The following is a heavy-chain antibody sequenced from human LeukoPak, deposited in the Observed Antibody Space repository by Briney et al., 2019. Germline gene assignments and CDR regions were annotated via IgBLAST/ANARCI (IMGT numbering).Heavy chain of an antibody. CDR2: KYPGDSDT. Sequence: RGESLKISCKGSGYSFTSYWIGWVRQMTGKGLEWMGTKYPGDSDTRYSPSFQGLVTISVDKSINTAYLQWSSLKASDTAMYYCARHLTGNQNDAFDLWGQGTMVTVSS. CDR3: ARHLTGNQNDAFDL. CDR1: GYSFTSYW. J-gene: IGHJ3*01. D-gene: IGHD3-16*01. V-gene: IGHV5-51*01.